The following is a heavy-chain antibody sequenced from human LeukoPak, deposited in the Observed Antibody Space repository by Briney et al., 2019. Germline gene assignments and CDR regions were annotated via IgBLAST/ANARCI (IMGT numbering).Heavy chain of an antibody. Sequence: GESLKISCKDSGYSFTSYWIGWVRQMPGKGLEWMGIIYPGGSDTRYSPSFQGQVTISADKSISTAHLQWSSLQASDTAMYYCARYRSGSYGIAFDIWGQGTMVTVSS. V-gene: IGHV5-51*01. D-gene: IGHD1-26*01. J-gene: IGHJ3*02. CDR3: ARYRSGSYGIAFDI. CDR2: IYPGGSDT. CDR1: GYSFTSYW.